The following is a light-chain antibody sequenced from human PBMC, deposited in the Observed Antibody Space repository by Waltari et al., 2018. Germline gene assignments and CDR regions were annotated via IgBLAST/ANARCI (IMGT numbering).Light chain of an antibody. V-gene: IGLV2-23*02. Sequence: QSGLTQPASVSGSPGLAITISCIVMISHVLNYNLVTWYQQYPGKAPKLMVYEVTKRTAGVSDRFSGSKSGNTASLTIYGLQSEDEADYYCCSYAGLGIYVFGTGTKVTVL. CDR3: CSYAGLGIYV. CDR1: ISHVLNYNL. CDR2: EVT. J-gene: IGLJ1*01.